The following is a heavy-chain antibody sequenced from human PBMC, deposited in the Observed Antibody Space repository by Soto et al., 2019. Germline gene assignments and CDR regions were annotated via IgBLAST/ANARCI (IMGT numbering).Heavy chain of an antibody. D-gene: IGHD4-17*01. CDR3: ATTHRTTVTADY. J-gene: IGHJ4*02. CDR1: GGSFSGYY. Sequence: SELLSLTCAVDGGSFSGYYWRWILQPPGKGLEWIGEINHSGSTNYNPSLKSRVTISVDTSKNQFSLKLSSVTAADTAVYYCATTHRTTVTADYWGQGTLVTVSS. CDR2: INHSGST. V-gene: IGHV4-34*01.